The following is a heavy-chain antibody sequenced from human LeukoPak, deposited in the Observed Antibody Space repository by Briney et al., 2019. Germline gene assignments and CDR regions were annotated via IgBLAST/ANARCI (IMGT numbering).Heavy chain of an antibody. J-gene: IGHJ6*03. D-gene: IGHD2-2*01. Sequence: SVKVSCKASGYTFTSYYMHWVRQAPGQGLEWMGGIIPIFGTANYAQKFQGRVTITADKSTSTAYMELSSLRSEDTAVYYCASVDPLGYCSSTSCPVGYYYYMDVWGKGTTVTVSS. CDR1: GYTFTSYY. V-gene: IGHV1-69*06. CDR3: ASVDPLGYCSSTSCPVGYYYYMDV. CDR2: IIPIFGTA.